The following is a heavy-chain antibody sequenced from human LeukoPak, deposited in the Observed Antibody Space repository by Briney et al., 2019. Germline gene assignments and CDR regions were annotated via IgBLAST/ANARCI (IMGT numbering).Heavy chain of an antibody. D-gene: IGHD6-19*01. CDR1: GFTFSSYA. J-gene: IGHJ4*02. V-gene: IGHV3-30-3*01. CDR2: ISYDGSNK. Sequence: TGGSLRLSCAASGFTFSSYAMRWVRQAPGKGLEWVAVISYDGSNKYYADSVKGRFTISRDNSKNTLYLQMNSLRAEDTAVYYCARSQVRAAVAFVDYWGQGTLVTVSS. CDR3: ARSQVRAAVAFVDY.